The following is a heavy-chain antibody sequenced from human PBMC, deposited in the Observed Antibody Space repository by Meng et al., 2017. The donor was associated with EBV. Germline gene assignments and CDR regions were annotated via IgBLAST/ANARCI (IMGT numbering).Heavy chain of an antibody. CDR3: ARVNSDCGGVMCYKGWFDP. D-gene: IGHD2-21*01. V-gene: IGHV4-59*08. Sequence: QVQRQESGPGLVKPLEHLSLPCTVSGDSISDYYWSWIRQPPGKGLEWIGYIHYSGSTYYNPSLKSRITISVDMSRNQFSLRLTSVTSADMAVYYCARVNSDCGGVMCYKGWFDPWGQGTLVTVSS. CDR1: GDSISDYY. CDR2: IHYSGST. J-gene: IGHJ5*02.